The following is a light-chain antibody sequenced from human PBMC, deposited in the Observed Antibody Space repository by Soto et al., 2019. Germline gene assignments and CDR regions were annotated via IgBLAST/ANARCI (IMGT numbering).Light chain of an antibody. CDR2: AAS. J-gene: IGKJ2*01. V-gene: IGKV1-39*01. Sequence: DIQMTQSPSSLSASLGDRVTITCRASQSISSYLNWYQQKPGKAPKLLIYAASSLQSGVPSRFSGSRSGSDFTLTITSLQPEDFATYYCQQSYITPPYTFGQGTKLEIK. CDR1: QSISSY. CDR3: QQSYITPPYT.